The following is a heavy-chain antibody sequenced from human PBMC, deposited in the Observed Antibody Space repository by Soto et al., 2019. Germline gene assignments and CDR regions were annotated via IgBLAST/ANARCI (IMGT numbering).Heavy chain of an antibody. Sequence: PSETLSLTCTVSGGSISSSSYYWGWIRQPPGKGLEWIGSIFYSGSTYYNPSLKSRVTISVDTSKNQFSLKLSSVTAADTAVYYCARGYFYDSSAYYSYLDYWSQGTLVT. CDR2: IFYSGST. CDR3: ARGYFYDSSAYYSYLDY. V-gene: IGHV4-39*01. CDR1: GGSISSSSYY. J-gene: IGHJ4*02. D-gene: IGHD3-22*01.